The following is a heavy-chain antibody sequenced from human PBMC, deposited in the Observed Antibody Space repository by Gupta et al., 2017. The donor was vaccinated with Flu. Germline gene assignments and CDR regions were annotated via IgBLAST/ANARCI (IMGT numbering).Heavy chain of an antibody. D-gene: IGHD2-2*01. CDR1: GFTFSSYS. Sequence: EVQLVEAGGGLVQPGGSLRLSCAASGFTFSSYSMNWVRQAPGKGLEWVSYTSSSSSTIYYADSVKGRFTISRDNAKNSLYLQMNSLRAEDTAVYYCAREECSSTSCYADYWGQGTLVTVSS. J-gene: IGHJ4*02. CDR3: AREECSSTSCYADY. CDR2: TSSSSSTI. V-gene: IGHV3-48*01.